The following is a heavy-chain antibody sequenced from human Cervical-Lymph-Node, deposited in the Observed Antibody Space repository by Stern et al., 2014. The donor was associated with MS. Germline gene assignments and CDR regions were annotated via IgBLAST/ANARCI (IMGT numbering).Heavy chain of an antibody. CDR2: TSYGGRTD. D-gene: IGHD6-19*01. J-gene: IGHJ3*02. CDR3: ARDVYSSGWNAFDI. V-gene: IGHV3-30*04. Sequence: LQLVESGGGVVQPGRPLRPSCVVSGFTFSSHGMHWVRQLPGKGLEWVVPTSYGGRTDNHAASVKGRLNISRDNSRTTLSLQMTSLRPEDTAVYCCARDVYSSGWNAFDIWGQGTMVTVSS. CDR1: GFTFSSHG.